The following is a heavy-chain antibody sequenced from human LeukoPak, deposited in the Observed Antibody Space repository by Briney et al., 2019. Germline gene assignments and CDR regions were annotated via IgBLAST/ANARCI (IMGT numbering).Heavy chain of an antibody. Sequence: ASVKVSCKVSGYTLTELSMHWVRQAPGKGLEWMGGFDPEDGETIYAQKFQGRVTMTEDTSTDTAYMELSSLGSEDTAVYYCATVHMVRGVIDISWFDPWGQGTLVTVSS. D-gene: IGHD3-10*01. J-gene: IGHJ5*02. CDR2: FDPEDGET. V-gene: IGHV1-24*01. CDR1: GYTLTELS. CDR3: ATVHMVRGVIDISWFDP.